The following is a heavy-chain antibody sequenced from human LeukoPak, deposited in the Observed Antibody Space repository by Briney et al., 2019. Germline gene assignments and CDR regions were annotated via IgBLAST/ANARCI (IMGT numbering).Heavy chain of an antibody. CDR3: GRFGYEAGVDL. J-gene: IGHJ4*02. D-gene: IGHD3-10*01. CDR2: IKPDGRET. V-gene: IGHV3-7*01. Sequence: GGSLRLSCAASGFMFRTYWMTWVRQAPRGGLEFVANIKPDGRETYYVDPMRGRFTISRANAKNLLYLKMNSLGGEDTAVYYSGRFGYEAGVDLWGQGTLVTVSS. CDR1: GFMFRTYW.